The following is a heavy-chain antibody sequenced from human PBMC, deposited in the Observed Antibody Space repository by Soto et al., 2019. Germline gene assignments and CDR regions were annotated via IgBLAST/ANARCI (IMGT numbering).Heavy chain of an antibody. V-gene: IGHV1-18*01. CDR1: GYTFTNFG. J-gene: IGHJ4*02. D-gene: IGHD3-16*01. Sequence: QVQLVQSGAEVKKPGASVKVSCKASGYTFTNFGFSWVRQAPGQGLEWMGWIRAYKRNTNSARKFQDRVIMPTEPATSTAYMELRRLRSADTAIYYCASGGTPIDYRGQGPVVSVSA. CDR2: IRAYKRNT. CDR3: ASGGTPIDY.